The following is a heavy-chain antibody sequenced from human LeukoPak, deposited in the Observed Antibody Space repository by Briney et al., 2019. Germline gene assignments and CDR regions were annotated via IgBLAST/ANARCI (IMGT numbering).Heavy chain of an antibody. D-gene: IGHD3-22*01. Sequence: SETLSLTCAVYGGSFSGYYWSWIRQPPGKGLEWIGEINHSGSTNYNPSLKSRMTISVDTSNNQFSLKVSSVTAADTAMYYCARDSKYDSTGHAPWGLGTLVTVSS. CDR3: ARDSKYDSTGHAP. CDR2: INHSGST. CDR1: GGSFSGYY. V-gene: IGHV4-34*01. J-gene: IGHJ5*02.